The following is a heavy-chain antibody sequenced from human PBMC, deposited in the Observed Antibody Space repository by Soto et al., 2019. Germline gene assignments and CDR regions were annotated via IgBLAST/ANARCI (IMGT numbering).Heavy chain of an antibody. CDR2: IYYSGSS. CDR3: TRIKGGAGGNFDY. D-gene: IGHD6-13*01. V-gene: IGHV4-31*03. Sequence: PSETLSLTCTVSGGSVSSGDYYWSWIRQHPGKGLEWIGYIYYSGSSYYNPSLKSRVTMSVDTSKNQFSLKLTSVTAADTALYYCTRIKGGAGGNFDYWGQGTLVTV. J-gene: IGHJ4*02. CDR1: GGSVSSGDYY.